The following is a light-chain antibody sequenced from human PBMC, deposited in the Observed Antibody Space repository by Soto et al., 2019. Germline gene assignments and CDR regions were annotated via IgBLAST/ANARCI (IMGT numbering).Light chain of an antibody. CDR3: QQSYSTPGLT. V-gene: IGKV1-39*01. CDR2: AAS. CDR1: QSISSY. Sequence: DIQMTQSPSSLSASVGDRVTITCRASQSISSYLNCYQQKPGKAPKLLIYAASSLQSGVPSRFSGSGSGTDFTLTISSLQPEDFATYYCQQSYSTPGLTFGPGTKVDIK. J-gene: IGKJ3*01.